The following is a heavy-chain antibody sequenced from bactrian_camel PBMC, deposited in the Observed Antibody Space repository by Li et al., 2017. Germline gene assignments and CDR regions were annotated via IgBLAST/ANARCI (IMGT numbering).Heavy chain of an antibody. Sequence: HVQLVESGGGSVQTGGSLRLSCAASGLTRSTYYISWVRQAPGKGLEWVSSIYNDGTTYYADSVKGRFTISKDNAKNTLYLQMNSLKPEDTAVYYCVRIPEGGGWYTFAYWGQGTQVTVS. J-gene: IGHJ4*01. CDR3: VRIPEGGGWYTFAY. V-gene: IGHV3-2*01. CDR1: GLTRSTYY. D-gene: IGHD6*01. CDR2: IYNDGTT.